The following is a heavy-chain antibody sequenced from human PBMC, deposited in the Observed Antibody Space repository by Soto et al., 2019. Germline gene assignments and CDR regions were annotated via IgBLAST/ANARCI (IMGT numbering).Heavy chain of an antibody. Sequence: SETLSLTCTVSGGSISSSSYYWGWIRQPPGKGLEWIGSIYYSGSTYYNPSLKSRVTISADTSKNSFSLKLSSVTAADTAVYYCARGEDVVVPAAMDWFDPWGQGTLVTVSS. V-gene: IGHV4-39*01. CDR3: ARGEDVVVPAAMDWFDP. CDR2: IYYSGST. J-gene: IGHJ5*02. D-gene: IGHD2-2*01. CDR1: GGSISSSSYY.